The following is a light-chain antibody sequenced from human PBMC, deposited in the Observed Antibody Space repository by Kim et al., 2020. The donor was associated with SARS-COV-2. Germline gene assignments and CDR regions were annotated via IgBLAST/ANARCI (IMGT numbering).Light chain of an antibody. CDR1: SLRSYY. CDR3: NSRDSSGNHYV. J-gene: IGLJ2*01. CDR2: GKN. Sequence: SSELTQDPAVSVALGQTVRITCQGDSLRSYYASWYQHKPGQAPVFVLYGKNNRPSGIPDRFSGSSSGNTASLTITGAQAEDEADYYCNSRDSSGNHYVFG. V-gene: IGLV3-19*01.